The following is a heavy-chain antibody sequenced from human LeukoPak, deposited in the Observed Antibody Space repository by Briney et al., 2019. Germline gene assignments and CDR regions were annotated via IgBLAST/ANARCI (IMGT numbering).Heavy chain of an antibody. CDR2: IKQDGSEK. V-gene: IGHV3-7*03. J-gene: IGHJ6*04. Sequence: GGSLRLSCAASGFTFNDHWMTWVRQAPGKGLEWVAHIKQDGSEKYYVDSLKGRFTISRDNAKNSLFLQMNSLRAEDTAVYYCVRDCSSASLSSGCYYAMDVWGKGTTVTVSS. CDR1: GFTFNDHW. D-gene: IGHD2-2*01. CDR3: VRDCSSASLSSGCYYAMDV.